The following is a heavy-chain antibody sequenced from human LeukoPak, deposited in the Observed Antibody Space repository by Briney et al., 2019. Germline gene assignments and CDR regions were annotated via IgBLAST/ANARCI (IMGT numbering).Heavy chain of an antibody. J-gene: IGHJ4*02. CDR1: GFTISSYG. V-gene: IGHV3-30*18. D-gene: IGHD5-18*01. CDR2: TSYDGSHK. Sequence: GGSLRLSCAYSGFTISSYGMHWVRQAPGKGLGWVAVTSYDGSHKNYADSVKGRFTISRDNSKNTLELQMSSLRAEDTAVYYCAKDQDSYGLDFWGQGTLVTVSS. CDR3: AKDQDSYGLDF.